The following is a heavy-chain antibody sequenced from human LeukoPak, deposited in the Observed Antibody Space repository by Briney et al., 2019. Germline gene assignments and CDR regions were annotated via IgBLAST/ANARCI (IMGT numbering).Heavy chain of an antibody. CDR3: ARAASCSSSSGPGY. CDR1: GYTFTGYY. Sequence: ASVKVSCKASGYTFTGYYMHWVRQAPGQGLEWMGWINPNSGGTNYAQKFQGRVTMTRDTSISTAYLELSRLRSDDTAVYYCARAASCSSSSGPGYWGEGTLVSVSS. CDR2: INPNSGGT. J-gene: IGHJ4*02. V-gene: IGHV1-2*02. D-gene: IGHD6-6*01.